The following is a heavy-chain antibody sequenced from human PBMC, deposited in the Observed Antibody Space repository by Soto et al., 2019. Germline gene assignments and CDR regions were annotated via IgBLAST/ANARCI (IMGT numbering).Heavy chain of an antibody. V-gene: IGHV1-69*13. D-gene: IGHD2-2*03. CDR1: GGTFSSYA. J-gene: IGHJ6*02. CDR2: IIPIFGTA. CDR3: ARAELDIVVVPAAGRRDNYYYGMDV. Sequence: GASVKVSCKASGGTFSSYAISWVRQAPGQGLEWMGGIIPIFGTANYAQKFQGRVTITADESTSTAYMELSSLRSEDTAVYYCARAELDIVVVPAAGRRDNYYYGMDVWGQGPTVPVYS.